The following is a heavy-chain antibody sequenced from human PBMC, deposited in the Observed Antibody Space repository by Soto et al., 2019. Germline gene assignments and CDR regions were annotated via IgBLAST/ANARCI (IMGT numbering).Heavy chain of an antibody. Sequence: ASVKVSCKASGYTFTSYYIHWVRQAPGQGLEWMGIINPGGGSTSHPQKLQGRVTMTRDTSTSTVYMELSSLRSEDTAVYYCARGNEAEYFQHWAQGTLVTVSS. D-gene: IGHD2-8*01. J-gene: IGHJ1*01. CDR2: INPGGGST. V-gene: IGHV1-46*01. CDR1: GYTFTSYY. CDR3: ARGNEAEYFQH.